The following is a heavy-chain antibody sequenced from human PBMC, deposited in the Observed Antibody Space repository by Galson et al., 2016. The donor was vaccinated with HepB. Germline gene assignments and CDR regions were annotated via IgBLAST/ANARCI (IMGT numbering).Heavy chain of an antibody. J-gene: IGHJ5*02. V-gene: IGHV3-53*01. Sequence: SLRLSCAASEFSVSTNFIHWVRQAPGKGLEWVSLIYSGGNTYHADSVKGRFTISRDNSKNTVYLQMNSLKDEDQAVYYCASARKVFGPFDPWGQGTLVTVSS. CDR3: ASARKVFGPFDP. D-gene: IGHD3-3*01. CDR1: EFSVSTNF. CDR2: IYSGGNT.